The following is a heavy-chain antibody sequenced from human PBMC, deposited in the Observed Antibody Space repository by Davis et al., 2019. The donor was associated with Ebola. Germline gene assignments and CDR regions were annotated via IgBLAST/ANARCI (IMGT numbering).Heavy chain of an antibody. CDR1: GGSISSSSYY. D-gene: IGHD4-17*01. CDR2: IYYSGST. CDR3: AREGRRGRLRGMFDP. J-gene: IGHJ5*02. Sequence: SETLSLTCTVSGGSISSSSYYWGWIRQPPGKGLEWIGSIYYSGSTYYNPSLKSRVTISVDTSKNQFSLKLSSVTAADTAVYYCAREGRRGRLRGMFDPWGQGTLVTVSS. V-gene: IGHV4-39*02.